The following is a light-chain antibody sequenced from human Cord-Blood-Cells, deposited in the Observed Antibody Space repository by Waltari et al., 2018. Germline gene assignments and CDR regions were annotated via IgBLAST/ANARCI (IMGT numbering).Light chain of an antibody. CDR2: DVS. CDR3: SSYTSSSTLVV. V-gene: IGLV2-14*01. CDR1: SSDVGGYNY. Sequence: QSALTQPASVSVSPGQSITLSCTGTSSDVGGYNYVPWYQQHPGKAPKLMIYDVSNRPSGVSNRFSGSKSGNTASLTISGLQAEDEADYYCSSYTSSSTLVVFGGGTKLTVL. J-gene: IGLJ2*01.